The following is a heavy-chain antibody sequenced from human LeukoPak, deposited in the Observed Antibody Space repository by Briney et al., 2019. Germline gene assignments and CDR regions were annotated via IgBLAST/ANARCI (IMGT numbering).Heavy chain of an antibody. CDR1: GGSISSIYYY. CDR2: IYYSGAT. V-gene: IGHV4-39*01. CDR3: ATVVTGSWYFDL. D-gene: IGHD2-21*02. Sequence: SETLSLTCTVSGGSISSIYYYWAWIRQPPGKGLEWIGTIYYSGATYYNPSLKSRITISVDTSKNQFSLNLSSVTAADTAVYYCATVVTGSWYFDLWGRDTLVTVSS. J-gene: IGHJ2*01.